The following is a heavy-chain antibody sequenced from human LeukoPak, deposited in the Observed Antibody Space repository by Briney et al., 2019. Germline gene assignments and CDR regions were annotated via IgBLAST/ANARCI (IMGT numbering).Heavy chain of an antibody. D-gene: IGHD2-2*01. CDR2: IYPGDSDT. CDR1: GYSFTSYW. J-gene: IGHJ6*03. CDR3: ARHRYCSSTSCYRFRGSYYYYYMDV. Sequence: PGESLKISCKGSGYSFTSYWIGWVRQMPGKGLEWMGIIYPGDSDTRYSPSFQGQVTISADKSISTAYLQWSSLKASDTAMYYCARHRYCSSTSCYRFRGSYYYYYMDVWGKGTTVTVSS. V-gene: IGHV5-51*01.